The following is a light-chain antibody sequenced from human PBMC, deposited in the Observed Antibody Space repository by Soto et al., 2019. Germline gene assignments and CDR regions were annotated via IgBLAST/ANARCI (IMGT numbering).Light chain of an antibody. J-gene: IGLJ3*02. CDR3: CSYAGSTTWV. CDR2: EAF. CDR1: SSDIGSDKL. Sequence: QSALTQPASVSGSPGQSITISCTGTSSDIGSDKLVSWYQQHPGRAPKIIIYEAFKRPSGVSNCFSGSRSGNTASLTISGLRGEDEADYYCCSYAGSTTWVFGGGTKLTVL. V-gene: IGLV2-23*01.